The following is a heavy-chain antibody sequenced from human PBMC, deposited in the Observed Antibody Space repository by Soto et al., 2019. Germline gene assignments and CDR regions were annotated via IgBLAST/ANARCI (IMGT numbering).Heavy chain of an antibody. CDR3: AKYYGPLSYFDY. J-gene: IGHJ4*02. CDR2: ISYDGSNK. CDR1: GFTFSSYG. D-gene: IGHD3-10*01. Sequence: QVQLVESGGGVVQPGRSLRLSCAASGFTFSSYGMHWVRQAPGKGLEWVAVISYDGSNKYYADSVKGRFTISRDNSKNTLYLQRNSLRAEDTAVYYCAKYYGPLSYFDYWGQGTLVTVSS. V-gene: IGHV3-30*18.